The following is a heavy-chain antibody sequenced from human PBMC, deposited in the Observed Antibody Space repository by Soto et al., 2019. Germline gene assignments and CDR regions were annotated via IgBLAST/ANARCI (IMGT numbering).Heavy chain of an antibody. J-gene: IGHJ5*02. CDR2: ISSSGSTI. V-gene: IGHV3-11*01. CDR1: GFTFSDYY. Sequence: EGSLRLSCAASGFTFSDYYMSWIRQAPGKGLEWVSYISSSGSTIYYADSVKGRFTISRDNAKNSLYLQMNSLRAEDTAVYYCARDLSYYDSSGYLNWFDPWGQGTLVTVSS. D-gene: IGHD3-22*01. CDR3: ARDLSYYDSSGYLNWFDP.